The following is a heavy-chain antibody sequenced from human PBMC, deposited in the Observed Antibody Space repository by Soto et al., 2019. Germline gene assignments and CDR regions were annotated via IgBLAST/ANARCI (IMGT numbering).Heavy chain of an antibody. CDR1: GYTFNFYG. CDR2: ISGFNGNT. CDR3: ARIGVSTVHESRDFGS. Sequence: ASVKVSCKASGYTFNFYGITWVRQAPGQGLEWMGWISGFNGNTNYAADLQGRVTMTTDTSTSTAYMELRGLRSDDTAVYYCARIGVSTVHESRDFGSWGQGTLVTVS. J-gene: IGHJ4*02. D-gene: IGHD3-16*01. V-gene: IGHV1-18*01.